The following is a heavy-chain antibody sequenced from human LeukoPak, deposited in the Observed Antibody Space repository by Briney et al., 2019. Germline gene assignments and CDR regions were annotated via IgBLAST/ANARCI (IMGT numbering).Heavy chain of an antibody. CDR1: GGSISSYY. V-gene: IGHV4-59*01. CDR3: ARVHGLPGGLDY. J-gene: IGHJ4*02. D-gene: IGHD3-16*01. Sequence: SETLSLTCTVSGGSISSYYWSWIRQPPGKGLEWIGYIYYSGSTNYNPSLKSRVTISVDTSKNQFSLKLSSVTAADTAVYYCARVHGLPGGLDYWGQGTLVTVSS. CDR2: IYYSGST.